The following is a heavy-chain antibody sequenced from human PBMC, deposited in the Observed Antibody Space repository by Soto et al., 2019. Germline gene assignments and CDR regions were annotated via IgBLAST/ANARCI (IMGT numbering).Heavy chain of an antibody. J-gene: IGHJ2*01. CDR3: ARGYYTSWYWFDR. CDR2: IYYSGST. V-gene: IGHV4-61*08. Sequence: QVQLQESGPGLVKPSETLSLTCTVSVSGGSVSTGVHYWSWIRQPPGKGLEWIGYIYYSGSTNYNPSLKSRVTISVDTSKNQYSLKLTSVTAADTAVYYCARGYYTSWYWFDRWGRGTLVTVSS. D-gene: IGHD6-13*01. CDR1: GGSVSTGVHY.